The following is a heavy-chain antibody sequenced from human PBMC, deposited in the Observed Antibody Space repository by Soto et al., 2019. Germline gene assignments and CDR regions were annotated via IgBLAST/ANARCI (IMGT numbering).Heavy chain of an antibody. J-gene: IGHJ4*02. D-gene: IGHD7-27*01. Sequence: QVQLVESGGGVVQPGRSLRLSCAASGFSFSISTMHWVRQAPGKGPEWVALISYDGTNKFYADSVKGRFTISRDNSKSTLYWQVDSLRPEDAAVYYCARDPKTSGGQHWAFNYFDSWGQGTLVTVSS. CDR3: ARDPKTSGGQHWAFNYFDS. CDR1: GFSFSIST. CDR2: ISYDGTNK. V-gene: IGHV3-30-3*01.